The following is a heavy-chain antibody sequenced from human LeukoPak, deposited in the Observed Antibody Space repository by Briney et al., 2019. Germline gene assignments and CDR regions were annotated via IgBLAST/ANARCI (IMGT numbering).Heavy chain of an antibody. V-gene: IGHV3-23*01. Sequence: ETLSLTCTVSGGSISSSSYYWGWIRQPPGKGLEWVSAISGSGGSTYYADSVKGRFTISRDNSKNTLYLQMNSLRAEDTAVYYCAKLDRKDIVVVPAAAAFDPWGQGTLVTVSS. D-gene: IGHD2-2*01. J-gene: IGHJ5*02. CDR2: ISGSGGST. CDR3: AKLDRKDIVVVPAAAAFDP. CDR1: GGSISSSSYY.